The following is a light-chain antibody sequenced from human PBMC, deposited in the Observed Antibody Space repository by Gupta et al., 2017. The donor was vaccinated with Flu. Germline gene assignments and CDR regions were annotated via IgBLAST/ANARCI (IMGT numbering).Light chain of an antibody. V-gene: IGLV2-14*01. CDR1: SSGVGTYNY. CDR2: EVS. J-gene: IGLJ1*01. Sequence: ITITSTATSSGVGTYNYVSWYQQHPGTAPNLLSYEVSNRPSGVSNRFSGSKSGTTASLTTPGLQAEDEADYYCSSYRNNITRCVFGTGTKLTVL. CDR3: SSYRNNITRCV.